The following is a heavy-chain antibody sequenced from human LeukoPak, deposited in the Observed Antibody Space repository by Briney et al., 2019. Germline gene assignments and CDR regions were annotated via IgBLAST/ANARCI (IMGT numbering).Heavy chain of an antibody. J-gene: IGHJ4*02. V-gene: IGHV3-7*03. CDR2: IKQDGSEK. D-gene: IGHD5-12*01. CDR3: ARVDSGYDSPSFDY. CDR1: GFTFSSYW. Sequence: GASLRLSCAASGFTFSSYWMSWVRQAPGKGLEWVANIKQDGSEKYYVDSVKGRFTISRDNAKNSLYLQMNSLRAEDTAVYYCARVDSGYDSPSFDYWGQGTLVTVSS.